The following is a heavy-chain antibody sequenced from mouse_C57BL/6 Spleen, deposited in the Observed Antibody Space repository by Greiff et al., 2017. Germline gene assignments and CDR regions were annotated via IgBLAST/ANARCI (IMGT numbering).Heavy chain of an antibody. CDR1: GYAFSSYW. J-gene: IGHJ4*01. CDR2: IYPGDGDT. D-gene: IGHD6-1*01. CDR3: AREGSYYAMDD. Sequence: QVQLQQSGAELVKPGASVKISCKASGYAFSSYWMNWVKQRPGTGLEWIGQIYPGDGDTNYNGKFKGKATLTADKSSSTAYMQLSSLTSEDSAVYFCAREGSYYAMDDWGQGTSVTVSS. V-gene: IGHV1-80*01.